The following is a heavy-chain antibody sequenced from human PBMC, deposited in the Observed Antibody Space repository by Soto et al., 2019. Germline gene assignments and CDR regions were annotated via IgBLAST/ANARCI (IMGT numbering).Heavy chain of an antibody. CDR2: ISYDGSSN. CDR3: ARDLTATYYGSGTFDF. J-gene: IGHJ4*02. D-gene: IGHD3-10*01. CDR1: GFTFNTYP. V-gene: IGHV3-30-3*01. Sequence: QVQLVESGGGVVQPGRSLRLSCAASGFTFNTYPMHWVSQAPGTGLEWVALISYDGSSNHYADSVKGRFTISRDNSKNTLYVQMNSLISDDTSVYYCARDLTATYYGSGTFDFWGQGTLVTVSS.